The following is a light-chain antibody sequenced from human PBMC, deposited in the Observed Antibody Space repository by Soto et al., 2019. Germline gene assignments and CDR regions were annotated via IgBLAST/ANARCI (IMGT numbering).Light chain of an antibody. V-gene: IGKV1-5*03. J-gene: IGKJ1*01. CDR3: QQYNSYSPT. CDR1: QGIDSS. Sequence: ILLCHSPSSLSAYVGDRVTITCRASQGIDSSFAWYQQKPGKAPRLLIHKASSLQSGVPSRFSGSGSGTDFTLTISSLHPDDFATYYCQQYNSYSPTFGQGTKVDI. CDR2: KAS.